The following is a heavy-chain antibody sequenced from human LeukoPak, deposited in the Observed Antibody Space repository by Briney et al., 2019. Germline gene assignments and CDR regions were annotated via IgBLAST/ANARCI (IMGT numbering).Heavy chain of an antibody. J-gene: IGHJ4*02. V-gene: IGHV3-23*01. D-gene: IGHD6-6*01. Sequence: PGGSLRLSCAASGFTFISYAMSWVRQAPGKGLEWVSAISGSGGSTYYTDSVKGRFTISRDNSKNTLYLQMNSLRAEDTAVYYCAKVRYSSSSLREAALDYWGQGTLVTVSS. CDR3: AKVRYSSSSLREAALDY. CDR2: ISGSGGST. CDR1: GFTFISYA.